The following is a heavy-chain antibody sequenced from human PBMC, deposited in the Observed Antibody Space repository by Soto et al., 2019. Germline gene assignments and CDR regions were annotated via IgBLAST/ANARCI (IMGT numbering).Heavy chain of an antibody. Sequence: GGSLILSCAASVFPFPQDYIKWVRQAPVKGLEWVAAVGRFGNTYYRDSVRGSFTISRDDSRNLVYLQMSRLRLDDTAFYFCAKEGRLAYPAGDSSDYWGPGTLVTVSS. D-gene: IGHD2-21*01. CDR1: VFPFPQDY. J-gene: IGHJ4*02. V-gene: IGHV3-23*01. CDR2: VGRFGNT. CDR3: AKEGRLAYPAGDSSDY.